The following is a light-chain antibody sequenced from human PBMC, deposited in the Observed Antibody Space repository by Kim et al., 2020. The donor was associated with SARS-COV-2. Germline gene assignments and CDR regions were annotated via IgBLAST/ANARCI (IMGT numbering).Light chain of an antibody. CDR2: AAS. V-gene: IGKV1-6*01. J-gene: IGKJ1*01. CDR3: LQDYSWWT. CDR1: QGIRND. Sequence: AIQMTQSPSSLSASVGDRVTITCRASQGIRNDLGWYQQKPGKAPKLLIYAASSLQSGVPSRFSGSGSGTDFTLTIGSLQPEDFATYYCLQDYSWWTFGQGTKVDIK.